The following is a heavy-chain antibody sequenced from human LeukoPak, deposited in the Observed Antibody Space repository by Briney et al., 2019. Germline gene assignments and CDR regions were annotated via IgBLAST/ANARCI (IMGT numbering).Heavy chain of an antibody. Sequence: SETLSLTCTVSGGTINEYYWSWIRQPAGKGLEWIGHVYSTGSTNYNPSFKSRVTMSVDMSKNQFSLKLTSVTAADTAVYYCARGGWLPPGFWGQGTLVIVSS. CDR1: GGTINEYY. J-gene: IGHJ4*02. CDR2: VYSTGST. V-gene: IGHV4-4*07. D-gene: IGHD3-22*01. CDR3: ARGGWLPPGF.